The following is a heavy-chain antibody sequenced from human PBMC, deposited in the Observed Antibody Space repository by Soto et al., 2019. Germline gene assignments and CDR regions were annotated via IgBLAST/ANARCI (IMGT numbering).Heavy chain of an antibody. V-gene: IGHV3-30*18. J-gene: IGHJ4*02. CDR3: AKDGGRSSSYFDY. CDR2: ISYDGSNK. CDR1: GFTFSNSG. D-gene: IGHD6-6*01. Sequence: QVQLVESGGGVVQPGRSLRLSCAASGFTFSNSGMHWVRQAPGKGLEWVAVISYDGSNKYFADSVKGRCTISRDNSKNTLYLQMNSLRGEDTAVYYCAKDGGRSSSYFDYWGQGTLVTVSS.